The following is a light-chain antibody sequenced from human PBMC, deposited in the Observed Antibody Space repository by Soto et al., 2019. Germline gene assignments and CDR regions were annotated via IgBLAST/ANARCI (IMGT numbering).Light chain of an antibody. CDR2: DAS. Sequence: DIQMTQSPSTLSGSVGDRVTITCRASQTISSWLAWYQQKPGKAPKLLIYDASNLETGVPSRFSGSGSGTDFTFTISSLQPEDIATYYCQQYDNLPRTFGPGTKVDI. J-gene: IGKJ3*01. CDR3: QQYDNLPRT. CDR1: QTISSW. V-gene: IGKV1-33*01.